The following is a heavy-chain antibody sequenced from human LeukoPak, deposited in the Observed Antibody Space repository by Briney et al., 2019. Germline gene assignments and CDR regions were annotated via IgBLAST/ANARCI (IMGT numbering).Heavy chain of an antibody. CDR3: ARVSIGILWFGEFPN. CDR1: GFTFSSYE. J-gene: IGHJ4*02. D-gene: IGHD3-10*01. V-gene: IGHV3-48*03. Sequence: GGSLRLSCAASGFTFSSYEMNWVRQAPGKGLEWVSYISSSGSTIYYADSVKGRFTISRDNAKNSLYLQMNSLRAEDTAVYYCARVSIGILWFGEFPNWGQGTLVTVSS. CDR2: ISSSGSTI.